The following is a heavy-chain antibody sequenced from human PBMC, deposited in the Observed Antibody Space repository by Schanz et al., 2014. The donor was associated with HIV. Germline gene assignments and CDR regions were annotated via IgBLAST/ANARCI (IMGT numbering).Heavy chain of an antibody. CDR1: GFIFDDYA. J-gene: IGHJ6*02. D-gene: IGHD5-18*01. V-gene: IGHV3-9*01. Sequence: EVQLVESGGGLVQPGRSLRLSCAASGFIFDDYAMHWVRQAPGKGLEWVSGITWNSETRGYADSVKGRFSISRDNAKNSLDRQMKSLRAEDTALYFCAKDRGVETGMVTNYYYGMDVWGQGTTVTVSS. CDR3: AKDRGVETGMVTNYYYGMDV. CDR2: ITWNSETR.